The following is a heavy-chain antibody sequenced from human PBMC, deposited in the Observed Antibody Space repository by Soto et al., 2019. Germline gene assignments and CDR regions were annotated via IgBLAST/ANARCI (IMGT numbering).Heavy chain of an antibody. CDR1: GGTFSSYA. CDR3: ARDTGGPIFGVVTQAPGWFDP. CDR2: IIPIFGTA. D-gene: IGHD3-3*01. Sequence: AASVKVSCKASGGTFSSYAISWVRQAPGQGLEWMGGIIPIFGTANYAQKFQGRVTITADESTSTAYMELSSLRSEDTAVYYCARDTGGPIFGVVTQAPGWFDPWGQGTPVTVSS. V-gene: IGHV1-69*13. J-gene: IGHJ5*02.